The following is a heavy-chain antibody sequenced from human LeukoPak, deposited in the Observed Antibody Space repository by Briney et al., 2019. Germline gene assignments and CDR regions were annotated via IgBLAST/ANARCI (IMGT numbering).Heavy chain of an antibody. CDR2: IIPIFGTA. J-gene: IGHJ6*02. CDR1: GGTFISYA. CDR3: ARHLWFGTYYYYGMDV. Sequence: ASVKVSCKASGGTFISYAISWVRQAPGQGLEWMGGIIPIFGTANYAQKFQGRVTITADESTSTAYMELSSLRSEDTAVYYCARHLWFGTYYYYGMDVWGQGTTVTVS. V-gene: IGHV1-69*13. D-gene: IGHD3-10*01.